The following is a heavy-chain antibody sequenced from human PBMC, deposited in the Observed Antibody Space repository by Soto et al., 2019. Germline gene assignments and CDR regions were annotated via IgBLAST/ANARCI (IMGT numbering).Heavy chain of an antibody. J-gene: IGHJ6*03. Sequence: QVQLVQSGAEVKKPGASVKVSCKASGYTFTSYDISWVRQAPGQGLEWMGWISAYNGNTNYTQKLQGRVTMTTNTSTSTGYMELRSLRSDDTAVYYCARDQWELEAAYYYYMDVWGKGTTVTVSS. CDR3: ARDQWELEAAYYYYMDV. V-gene: IGHV1-18*01. CDR2: ISAYNGNT. D-gene: IGHD1-26*01. CDR1: GYTFTSYD.